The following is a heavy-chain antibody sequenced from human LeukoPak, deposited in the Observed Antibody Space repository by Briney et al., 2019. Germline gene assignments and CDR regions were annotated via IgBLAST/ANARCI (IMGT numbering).Heavy chain of an antibody. V-gene: IGHV3-11*04. J-gene: IGHJ4*02. CDR1: GFTFSDYY. CDR2: ISNSDSLT. Sequence: GGSLRLSCTASGFTFSDYYMSWSRQAPGKGLEWGSYISNSDSLTYYAESVKGRFTISRDNANTSLYLQMNSLRVEDTAVYYCARWRGHGWRVNDNWGQGTLVTVSS. D-gene: IGHD6-19*01. CDR3: ARWRGHGWRVNDN.